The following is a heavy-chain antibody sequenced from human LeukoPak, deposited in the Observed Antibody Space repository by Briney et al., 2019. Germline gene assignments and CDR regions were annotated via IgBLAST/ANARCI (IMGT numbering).Heavy chain of an antibody. D-gene: IGHD1-26*01. V-gene: IGHV4-59*11. CDR2: VSYSGST. Sequence: SETLSLTCTVSGGSISGQYWSWIRQPPGKGLEWIGFVSYSGSTNYNPSLNGRVTISLDTSKNQFSLRLNSVTAADTAVYYCARGGASSRYFDYWCQGTLVTVSS. J-gene: IGHJ4*02. CDR3: ARGGASSRYFDY. CDR1: GGSISGQY.